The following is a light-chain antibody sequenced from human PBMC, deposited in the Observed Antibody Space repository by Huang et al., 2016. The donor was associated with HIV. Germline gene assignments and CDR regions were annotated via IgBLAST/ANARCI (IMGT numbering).Light chain of an antibody. Sequence: DIQMTQSPSSLSASIGDRVTITCRASQSINTFLNWYQQKPGKAPKLLIYSASSLQSGVQSRFSGSGSGRDFTLTISSLQPEDFATYYCQQSYSSPYTFGQGTKLENK. V-gene: IGKV1-39*01. CDR3: QQSYSSPYT. J-gene: IGKJ2*01. CDR1: QSINTF. CDR2: SAS.